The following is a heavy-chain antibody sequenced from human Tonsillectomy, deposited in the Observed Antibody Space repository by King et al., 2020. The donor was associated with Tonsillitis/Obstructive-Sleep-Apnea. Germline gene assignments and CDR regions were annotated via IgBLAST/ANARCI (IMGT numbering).Heavy chain of an antibody. CDR1: GFTFSSYA. V-gene: IGHV3-23*04. D-gene: IGHD3-3*01. CDR3: AKGRERITIFGVVIKGFDY. Sequence: VQLVESGGGLVQPGGSLRLSCAASGFTFSSYAMSWVRQAPGKGLEWVSAISGSGGSTYYADSVKGRFTISRDNSKNTLYLQMNSLRAEDTAVYYCAKGRERITIFGVVIKGFDYWGQGTLVTVSS. J-gene: IGHJ4*02. CDR2: ISGSGGST.